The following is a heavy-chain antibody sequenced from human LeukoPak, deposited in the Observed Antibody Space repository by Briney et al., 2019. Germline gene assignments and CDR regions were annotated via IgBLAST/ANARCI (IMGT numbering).Heavy chain of an antibody. V-gene: IGHV4-4*02. D-gene: IGHD5-12*01. CDR3: ARLDIISPSYFDY. CDR1: GGSISSGNW. J-gene: IGHJ4*02. CDR2: IYHSGTT. Sequence: PSETLSLTCAVSGGSISSGNWWSWIRQPPGKGLEWIGEIYHSGTTNYNASLKSRVTISVDTSKNQFSLKLSSVTAADTAVYYCARLDIISPSYFDYWGQGTLVTVSS.